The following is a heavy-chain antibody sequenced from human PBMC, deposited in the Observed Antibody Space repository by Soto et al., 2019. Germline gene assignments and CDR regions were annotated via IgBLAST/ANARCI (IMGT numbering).Heavy chain of an antibody. Sequence: SETLSLTCTVSGGSFKSGSYSWSWIRQPPGKGLEWIGYVYHTGRTSYNPSLKSRVSISMDTSKNQFSLNLDSVTAADTAVYYCIGTSRDFDIWGQGTMVTVSS. J-gene: IGHJ3*02. CDR2: VYHTGRT. CDR3: IGTSRDFDI. D-gene: IGHD2-2*01. CDR1: GGSFKSGSYS. V-gene: IGHV4-61*01.